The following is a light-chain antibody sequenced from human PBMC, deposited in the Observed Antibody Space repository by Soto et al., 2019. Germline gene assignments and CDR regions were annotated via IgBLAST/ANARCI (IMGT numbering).Light chain of an antibody. J-gene: IGLJ1*01. Sequence: QSVLRQPPSVSGAPGQRVTVSCTGSSSNLGAGYDVHWYQLLPGTAPKLLIYGNRNRPSGVPDRFSGSKSGTSASLAITGLQAEDEADYYCQSYDNSLGVCYVFGTGTKVTV. V-gene: IGLV1-40*01. CDR2: GNR. CDR3: QSYDNSLGVCYV. CDR1: SSNLGAGYD.